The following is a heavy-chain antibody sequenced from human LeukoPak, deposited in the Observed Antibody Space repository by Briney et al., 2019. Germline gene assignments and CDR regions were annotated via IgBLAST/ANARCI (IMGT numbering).Heavy chain of an antibody. D-gene: IGHD6-19*01. Sequence: SVKVSCKASGGTFSSYAISWVRQAPGQGLEWMGGIIPIFGTANYAQKFQGRVTITADESTSTTYMELSSLRSEDTAVYYCARGIAVADATGDDAFDIWGQGTMVTVSS. J-gene: IGHJ3*02. CDR3: ARGIAVADATGDDAFDI. V-gene: IGHV1-69*13. CDR1: GGTFSSYA. CDR2: IIPIFGTA.